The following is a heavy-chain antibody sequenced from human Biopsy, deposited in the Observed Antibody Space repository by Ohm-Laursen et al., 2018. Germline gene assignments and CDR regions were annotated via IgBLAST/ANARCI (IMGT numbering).Heavy chain of an antibody. Sequence: ASVKVSCKISGYTLTALSMHWVRQAPGRGLEWMGGFAPENGKTIYAQKFQGRITMTEDTSTDTAYMELSSLRSEDTAVYYCAADINVWNVNYWGQGTQVTVSS. CDR2: FAPENGKT. D-gene: IGHD1-1*01. CDR1: GYTLTALS. CDR3: AADINVWNVNY. V-gene: IGHV1-24*01. J-gene: IGHJ4*02.